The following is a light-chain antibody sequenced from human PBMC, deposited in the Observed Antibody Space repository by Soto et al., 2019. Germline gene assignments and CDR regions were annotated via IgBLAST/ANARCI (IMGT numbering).Light chain of an antibody. J-gene: IGKJ5*01. CDR3: QQYNNWPPSII. CDR2: SAF. CDR1: QSVTSN. Sequence: EIVLPQSPGPLSLSPWGIAHISXNACQSVTSNYLAWYQQAPGQAPRLLIFSAFIGATTTPGRFSGSGSGTEFTLTISSLQSEDLGVYYCQQYNNWPPSIIFGQGTRLENK. V-gene: IGKV3D-15*01.